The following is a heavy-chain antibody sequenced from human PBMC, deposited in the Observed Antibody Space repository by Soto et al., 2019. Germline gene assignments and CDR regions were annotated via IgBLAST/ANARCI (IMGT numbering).Heavy chain of an antibody. D-gene: IGHD3-10*01. V-gene: IGHV1-2*04. Sequence: ASVKVSCKASGYTFTGDYMHWVRQAPGQGLEWMGWINPNSGGTNYAQKFQGWVTMTRDTSISTAYMELSRLRSDDTAVYYCARGPWGIPELWFGELFLMDVWGQGTTVTVSS. CDR1: GYTFTGDY. CDR3: ARGPWGIPELWFGELFLMDV. J-gene: IGHJ6*02. CDR2: INPNSGGT.